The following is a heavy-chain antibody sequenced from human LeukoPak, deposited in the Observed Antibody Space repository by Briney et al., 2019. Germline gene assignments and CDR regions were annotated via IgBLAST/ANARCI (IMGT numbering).Heavy chain of an antibody. J-gene: IGHJ3*02. CDR1: GFSLSIYW. D-gene: IGHD3-10*01. V-gene: IGHV3-7*05. CDR3: ARDGMGGIKAFDI. Sequence: GGSLRLSCVASGFSLSIYWMGWVRQAPGKGLEWVANIKHGGSQKYYVDSAKGRFTISRDNAKNSLYLQMNSLRAEDTAVYYCARDGMGGIKAFDIWGQGTMVTVSS. CDR2: IKHGGSQK.